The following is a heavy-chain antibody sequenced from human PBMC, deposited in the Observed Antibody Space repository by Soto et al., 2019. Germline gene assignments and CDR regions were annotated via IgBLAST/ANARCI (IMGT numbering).Heavy chain of an antibody. Sequence: ASVKVSCKASGYTFISYGISWVRQAPGQGLEWMGRISTYNGNTNYAEKLQGRVTMTTDTSTGTASMELRSLRSDDTAVYYCARYIPGVRYYGMDVWGQGTTVTVSS. CDR3: ARYIPGVRYYGMDV. D-gene: IGHD2-2*01. J-gene: IGHJ6*02. CDR2: ISTYNGNT. V-gene: IGHV1-18*01. CDR1: GYTFISYG.